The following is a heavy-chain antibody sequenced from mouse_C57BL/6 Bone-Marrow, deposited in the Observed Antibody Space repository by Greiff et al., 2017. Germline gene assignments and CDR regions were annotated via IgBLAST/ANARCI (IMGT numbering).Heavy chain of an antibody. V-gene: IGHV1-26*01. CDR3: ARLTTVVAFDY. D-gene: IGHD1-1*01. CDR1: GYTFTDYY. J-gene: IGHJ2*01. CDR2: INPNNGGT. Sequence: VQLQQSGPELVKPGASVKISCKASGYTFTDYYMNWVKQSHGKSLEWIGDINPNNGGTSYNQKFKGKATLTVDKSSSTAYMELRSLTSEDSAVYYCARLTTVVAFDYWGQGTTLTVSA.